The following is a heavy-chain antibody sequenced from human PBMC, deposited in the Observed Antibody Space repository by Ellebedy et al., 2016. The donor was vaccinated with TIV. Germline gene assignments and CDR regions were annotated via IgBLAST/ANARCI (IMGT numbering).Heavy chain of an antibody. CDR2: IWYDGSNK. CDR1: GFTFSSYG. V-gene: IGHV3-33*01. J-gene: IGHJ5*02. CDR3: ARGGPYDPPHNP. Sequence: GGSLRLSXAASGFTFSSYGMHWVRQAPGKGLEWVAVIWYDGSNKYYADSVKGRFTISRDNSKNTLYLQMNSLRAEDTAVYYCARGGPYDPPHNPWGQGTLVTVSS. D-gene: IGHD3-3*01.